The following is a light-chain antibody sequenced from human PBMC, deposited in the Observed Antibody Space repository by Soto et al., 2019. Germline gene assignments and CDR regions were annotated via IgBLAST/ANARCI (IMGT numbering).Light chain of an antibody. Sequence: EIVMTQSPGTLSVSPGERATLSCRASQSVYSNLAWYQQKPGQAPRLLIYDASARATVVPARFSGSGSGTEFSLTISSLQSEDFAVYYCQHYDNWPPWTFGKGTKVDIK. J-gene: IGKJ1*01. CDR2: DAS. CDR1: QSVYSN. V-gene: IGKV3-15*01. CDR3: QHYDNWPPWT.